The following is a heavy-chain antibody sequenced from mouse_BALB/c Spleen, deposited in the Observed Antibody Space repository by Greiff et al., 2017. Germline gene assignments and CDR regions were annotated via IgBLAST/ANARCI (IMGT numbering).Heavy chain of an antibody. V-gene: IGHV1-54*01. D-gene: IGHD1-2*01. CDR1: GYAFTNYL. CDR2: ISPGSGGT. CDR3: AKKGIIHYYGYDAY. Sequence: VQLQESGAELVRPGTSVKVSCKASGYAFTNYLIEWVKQRPGQGLEWIGVISPGSGGTNYNEKFKGKATLTADKSSSTAYMQLSSLTSDDSAVYFCAKKGIIHYYGYDAYWGQGTLVTVSA. J-gene: IGHJ3*01.